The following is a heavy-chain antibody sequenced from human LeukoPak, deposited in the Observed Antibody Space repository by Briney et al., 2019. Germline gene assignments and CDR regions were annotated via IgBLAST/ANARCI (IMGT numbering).Heavy chain of an antibody. V-gene: IGHV4-59*01. Sequence: SETLSLTCTVSGGSISSYYWSWIRQPPGKGLEWIGYIYYSGSTNYNPSLKSRVTISVDTSKNQFSLKLSSVAAADTAVYYCARGWVPGSFDYWGQGTLVTVSS. D-gene: IGHD3-10*01. CDR1: GGSISSYY. J-gene: IGHJ4*02. CDR3: ARGWVPGSFDY. CDR2: IYYSGST.